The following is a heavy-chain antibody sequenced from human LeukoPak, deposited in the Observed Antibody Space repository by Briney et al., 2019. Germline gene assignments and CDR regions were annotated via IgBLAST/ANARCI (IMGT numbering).Heavy chain of an antibody. Sequence: PSETLSLTCTVSGGSISSYYWSWIRQPPGKGLEWIGYIYYSGSTNYNPSLKSRVTISVDTSKNQFSLKLSSVTAADTAVYYCARQGGITMIVSNWFDPWGQGTLVTVSS. D-gene: IGHD3-22*01. CDR1: GGSISSYY. V-gene: IGHV4-59*01. J-gene: IGHJ5*02. CDR2: IYYSGST. CDR3: ARQGGITMIVSNWFDP.